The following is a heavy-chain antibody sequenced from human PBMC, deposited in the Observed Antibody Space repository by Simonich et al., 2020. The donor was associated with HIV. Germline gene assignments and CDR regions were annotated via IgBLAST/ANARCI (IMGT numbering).Heavy chain of an antibody. J-gene: IGHJ3*01. CDR3: ARDKRIEFSNAWYSDGFDV. Sequence: EVQLVQSGAEVKKPGATVKISCKVSGYSFTDYYIHWVLQAPGKGLQWMRFVEPEDGKTIYAEKVQGRVTITADTSTDTVYMDLSSLTSEDTAVYYCARDKRIEFSNAWYSDGFDVWGQGTMVTVSS. CDR2: VEPEDGKT. V-gene: IGHV1-69-2*01. CDR1: GYSFTDYY. D-gene: IGHD2-21*02.